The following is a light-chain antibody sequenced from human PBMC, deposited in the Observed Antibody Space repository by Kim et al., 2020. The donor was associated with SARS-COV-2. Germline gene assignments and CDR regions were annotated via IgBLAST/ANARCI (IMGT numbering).Light chain of an antibody. CDR1: SLSSYY. CDR2: GKN. Sequence: VALGQTVRITCQGDSLSSYYASWYQQKPGQAPVLVIYGKNNRPSGIPDRFSGSSSGNTASLTITGAQAEDEADYYCNSRDSSGNEVFGGGTKLTVL. J-gene: IGLJ3*02. V-gene: IGLV3-19*01. CDR3: NSRDSSGNEV.